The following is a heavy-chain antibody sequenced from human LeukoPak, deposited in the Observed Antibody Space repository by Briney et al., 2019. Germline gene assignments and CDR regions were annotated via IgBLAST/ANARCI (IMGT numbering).Heavy chain of an antibody. CDR1: GYSISSGYY. CDR2: IYTSGST. V-gene: IGHV4-61*02. Sequence: SETLSLTCTVSGYSISSGYYWSWIRQPAGKGLEWIGRIYTSGSTNYNPSLKSRVTIPVDTSKNQFSLKLSSVTAADTAVYYCARGIAVAGTLYFDYWGQGTLVTVSS. J-gene: IGHJ4*02. CDR3: ARGIAVAGTLYFDY. D-gene: IGHD6-19*01.